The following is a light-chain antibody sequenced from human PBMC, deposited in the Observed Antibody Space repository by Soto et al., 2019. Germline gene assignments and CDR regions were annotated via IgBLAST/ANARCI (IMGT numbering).Light chain of an antibody. CDR1: SGHSSYA. CDR2: LNSDGSH. Sequence: QLVLTQSPSAAACLGASVELTCTLSSGHSSYAIAWHQQQPEKGPRYLMRLNSDGSHTKGDGIPDRFSGSSSGAERYLTISSLQSEDEADYYCQTWGTGIWVFGGGTKLTVL. J-gene: IGLJ3*02. CDR3: QTWGTGIWV. V-gene: IGLV4-69*01.